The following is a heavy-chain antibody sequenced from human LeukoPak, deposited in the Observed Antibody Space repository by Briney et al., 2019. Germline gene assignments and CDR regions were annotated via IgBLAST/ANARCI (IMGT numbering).Heavy chain of an antibody. J-gene: IGHJ3*02. CDR2: IYYSGST. CDR3: ATPYYYDSSGYYYGREAFDI. D-gene: IGHD3-22*01. CDR1: GGSISSSSYY. Sequence: SETLSPTCTVSGGSISSSSYYWGWIRQPPGKGLEWIGSIYYSGSTYYNPSLKSRVTISVDTSKNQFSLKLSSVTAADTAVYYCATPYYYDSSGYYYGREAFDIWGQGTMVTVSS. V-gene: IGHV4-39*01.